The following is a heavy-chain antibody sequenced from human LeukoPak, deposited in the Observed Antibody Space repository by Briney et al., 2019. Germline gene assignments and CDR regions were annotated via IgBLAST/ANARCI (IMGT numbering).Heavy chain of an antibody. J-gene: IGHJ4*02. CDR3: ASASSLDY. D-gene: IGHD6-6*01. Sequence: GGSLRLSCAASGFTFSSYGMHWVRQAPGKGLEWVAVIWYDGSNEYYADSVKGRFTISRDNSKNTLYLQMNSLRAEDTAVYYCASASSLDYWGQGTLVTVSS. V-gene: IGHV3-33*01. CDR2: IWYDGSNE. CDR1: GFTFSSYG.